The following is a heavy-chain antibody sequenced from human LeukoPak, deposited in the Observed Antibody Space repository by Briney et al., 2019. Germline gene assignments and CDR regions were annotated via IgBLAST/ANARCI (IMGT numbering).Heavy chain of an antibody. CDR3: ASLDGYDSSDYYYDFDY. Sequence: SETLSLTCAVSGGSISSSNWWSWVRQPPGKGLEWIGEIYHSGSTNYNPSLKSRVTISVDKSKNQFSLKLSSVTAADTAVYYCASLDGYDSSDYYYDFDYWGQGTLVTVSS. V-gene: IGHV4-4*02. D-gene: IGHD3-22*01. CDR2: IYHSGST. J-gene: IGHJ4*02. CDR1: GGSISSSNW.